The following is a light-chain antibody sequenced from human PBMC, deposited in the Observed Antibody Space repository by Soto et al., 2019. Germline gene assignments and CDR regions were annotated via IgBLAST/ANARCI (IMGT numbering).Light chain of an antibody. CDR1: SGSVSTNYY. V-gene: IGLV8-61*01. CDR2: NTN. J-gene: IGLJ2*01. CDR3: ALYMGSGSVV. Sequence: QTVVTQEPSFSVSPGGTVTLTCGLSSGSVSTNYYPTWYQQTPGQTPRTLIYNTNIRSSGVPDRFSGSILGNKAALTITGAQADDESHYYCALYMGSGSVVFGGGTQLTVL.